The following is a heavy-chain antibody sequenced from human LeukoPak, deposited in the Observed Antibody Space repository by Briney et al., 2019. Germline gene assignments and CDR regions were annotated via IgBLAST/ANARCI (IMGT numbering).Heavy chain of an antibody. CDR3: ASSGTASRGAMDV. D-gene: IGHD1-1*01. Sequence: PGGSLRLSCAASGLTGSSNFMTWVRQAPGKGLEWVSAIYSGGSTFYAASVRGRFNISRDISKKTMFLQMSSLRVEDAAVYYCASSGTASRGAMDVWGQGTTVTVSS. CDR1: GLTGSSNF. CDR2: IYSGGST. V-gene: IGHV3-66*01. J-gene: IGHJ6*02.